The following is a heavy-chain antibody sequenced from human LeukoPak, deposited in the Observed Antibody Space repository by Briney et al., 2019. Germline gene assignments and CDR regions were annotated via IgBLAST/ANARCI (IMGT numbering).Heavy chain of an antibody. V-gene: IGHV1-18*01. CDR1: GYTFTSYG. J-gene: IGHJ6*03. CDR2: ISAYNGNT. CDR3: ARDRGATKDYYYMDV. D-gene: IGHD1-26*01. Sequence: ASVKVSCKASGYTFTSYGISWVRQAPGQGLEWMGWISAYNGNTNYAQKLQGRVTMTTDTSTSTAYTELRSLRSDDTAVYYCARDRGATKDYYYMDVWGKGTTVTVSS.